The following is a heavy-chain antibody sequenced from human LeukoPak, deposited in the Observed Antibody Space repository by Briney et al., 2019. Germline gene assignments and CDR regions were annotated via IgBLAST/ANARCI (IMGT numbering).Heavy chain of an antibody. J-gene: IGHJ4*02. D-gene: IGHD1-14*01. Sequence: GSLRLSCAASGFTFRDYYMSWIRQAPGKGLEWVSHIDNTINYTNYADSVKGRFTISRDNAKNSLYLQMNSLRADDTAVYYCASVSMPAATNRRLSYWGQGTLVTVSS. CDR1: GFTFRDYY. CDR2: IDNTINYT. V-gene: IGHV3-11*03. CDR3: ASVSMPAATNRRLSY.